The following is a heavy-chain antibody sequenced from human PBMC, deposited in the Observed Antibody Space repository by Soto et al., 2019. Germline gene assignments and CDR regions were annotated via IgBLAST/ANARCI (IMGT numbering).Heavy chain of an antibody. D-gene: IGHD6-13*01. CDR3: AREVSSSSDS. Sequence: EVQLVESGGGLVQPGGSLRLSCAASGFTFSCCWMSWVRQAPGKGLEWVANIKQDGSVKYYADSVKGRFTISRDNAKNSVYLEMNSLRVEDTAVYYCAREVSSSSDSWGQGTLVTVSS. J-gene: IGHJ4*02. CDR1: GFTFSCCW. CDR2: IKQDGSVK. V-gene: IGHV3-7*01.